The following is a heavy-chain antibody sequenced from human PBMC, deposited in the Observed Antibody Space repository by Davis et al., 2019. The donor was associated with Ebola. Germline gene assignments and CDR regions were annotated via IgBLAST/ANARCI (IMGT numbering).Heavy chain of an antibody. J-gene: IGHJ5*02. D-gene: IGHD3-10*01. CDR2: VYYSGSA. CDR3: ARGAFGELSLGWFDP. CDR1: GGSIRSYH. Sequence: SETLSLTCTVSGGSIRSYHWSWFRQSPGKGLEFIGYVYYSGSANYNPYLKSRVTLSLDSSKNQLALMLRSVTAADTAVYYCARGAFGELSLGWFDPWGQGTLVTVSS. V-gene: IGHV4-59*13.